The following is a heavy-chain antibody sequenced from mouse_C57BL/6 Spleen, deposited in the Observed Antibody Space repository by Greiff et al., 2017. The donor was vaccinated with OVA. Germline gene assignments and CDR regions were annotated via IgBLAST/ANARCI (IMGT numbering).Heavy chain of an antibody. D-gene: IGHD1-2*01. Sequence: QVQLKESGAELVRPGSSVKLSCKASGYTFTSYWMHWVKQRPIQGLEWIGNIDPSDSETHYNQKFKDKATLTVDKSSSTAYMQLSSLTSEDSAVYYCARYYDGYYYAMDYWGQGTSVTVSS. V-gene: IGHV1-52*01. CDR3: ARYYDGYYYAMDY. J-gene: IGHJ4*01. CDR2: IDPSDSET. CDR1: GYTFTSYW.